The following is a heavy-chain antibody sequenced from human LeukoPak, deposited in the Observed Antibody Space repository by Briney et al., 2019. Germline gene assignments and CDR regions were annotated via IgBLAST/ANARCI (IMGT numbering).Heavy chain of an antibody. CDR3: AKDSGGTYFYYYYYMDV. J-gene: IGHJ6*03. V-gene: IGHV3-23*01. Sequence: GGSLRLSCAASGFSFSTYAISWVRQAPGKGLEWVSAISAGGATIYYADSVKGRFTVSRDNSKNTLYLQMNSLRAEDTAVYYCAKDSGGTYFYYYYYMDVWGKGTTDTVS. D-gene: IGHD1-26*01. CDR1: GFSFSTYA. CDR2: ISAGGATI.